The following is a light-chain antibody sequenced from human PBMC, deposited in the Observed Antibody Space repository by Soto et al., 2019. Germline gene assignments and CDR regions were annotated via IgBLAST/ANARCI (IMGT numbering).Light chain of an antibody. Sequence: EIVMTQSPATLSVSPGERVSLSCRASQSVSSSLAWYQQKPGQAPRLLIYGASTRATGIPARFSASGSGTEFTLTIISLKSEDFAVYYCQQYNDWPPITFGQGTRLEIK. J-gene: IGKJ5*01. CDR3: QQYNDWPPIT. V-gene: IGKV3-15*01. CDR1: QSVSSS. CDR2: GAS.